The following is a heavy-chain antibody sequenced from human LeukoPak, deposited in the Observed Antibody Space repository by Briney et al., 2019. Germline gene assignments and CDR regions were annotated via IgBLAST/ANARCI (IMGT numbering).Heavy chain of an antibody. J-gene: IGHJ5*02. D-gene: IGHD3-16*02. CDR2: IKQDGSEK. Sequence: PGGSLRLSCAASGFTFSSYWMSWVRQAPGKGLEWVANIKQDGSEKYYVDSLKGRFTISRDNAKNSLYLQMNSPRAEDTAVYYCARGYISPRMNWFDPWGQGTLVTVSS. CDR3: ARGYISPRMNWFDP. V-gene: IGHV3-7*05. CDR1: GFTFSSYW.